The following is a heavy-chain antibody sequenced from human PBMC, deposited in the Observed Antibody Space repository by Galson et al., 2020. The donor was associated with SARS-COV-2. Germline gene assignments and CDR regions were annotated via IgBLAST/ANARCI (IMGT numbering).Heavy chain of an antibody. V-gene: IGHV4-34*01. CDR3: ARGQAVSVFYYDSSGYYNPTH. D-gene: IGHD3-22*01. J-gene: IGHJ4*02. CDR1: GGSFSGYY. CDR2: INHSGST. Sequence: SQASETLSLTCAVYGGSFSGYYWSWIRQPPGKGLEWIGEINHSGSTNYNPSLKSRVTISVDTSKNQFSLKLSSVTAADTAVYYCARGQAVSVFYYDSSGYYNPTHWGQGTLVTVSS.